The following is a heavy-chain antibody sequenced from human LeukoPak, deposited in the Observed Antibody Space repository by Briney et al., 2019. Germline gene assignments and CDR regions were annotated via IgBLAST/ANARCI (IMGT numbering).Heavy chain of an antibody. J-gene: IGHJ5*02. Sequence: ASVKVSCKASGYPFTNYGISWVRQAPGQGLEWMGWISTYTGNTKYAQRFQGRVIMTTDTYTSTAYMELRSLRSDDTAVFYCARDFWVRHSAPAPKDLWGQGTLVTVSS. D-gene: IGHD2-2*01. V-gene: IGHV1-18*01. CDR2: ISTYTGNT. CDR3: ARDFWVRHSAPAPKDL. CDR1: GYPFTNYG.